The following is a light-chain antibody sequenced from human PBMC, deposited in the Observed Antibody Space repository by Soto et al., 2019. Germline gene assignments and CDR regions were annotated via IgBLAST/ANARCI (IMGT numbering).Light chain of an antibody. J-gene: IGLJ3*02. CDR1: TGAVTSGYY. CDR2: SAS. Sequence: QAVVTQEPSLTVSPGGTVTLTCSSSTGAVTSGYYPNWFQRKPGQAPRPLIYSASNKHSWTPARFSGSLLGGKAALTLSGVQPEDEAEYYCLFDSGGTGVFGGGTKLTVL. V-gene: IGLV7-43*01. CDR3: LFDSGGTGV.